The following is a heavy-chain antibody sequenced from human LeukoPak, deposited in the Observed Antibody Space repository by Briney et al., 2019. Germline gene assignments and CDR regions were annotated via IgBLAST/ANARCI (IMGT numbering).Heavy chain of an antibody. V-gene: IGHV1-18*01. Sequence: ASVKVSCKASGYTFTNYGISWVRQAPGQGLEWMGLSSPYNGKTNYAQKLQGRVTMTTDTSTSTAYMELRSLRSDDTAMYYCARGILTFGGVIGGPQALAYLQQWGQGTLVTVSS. D-gene: IGHD3-16*02. CDR2: SSPYNGKT. J-gene: IGHJ1*01. CDR1: GYTFTNYG. CDR3: ARGILTFGGVIGGPQALAYLQQ.